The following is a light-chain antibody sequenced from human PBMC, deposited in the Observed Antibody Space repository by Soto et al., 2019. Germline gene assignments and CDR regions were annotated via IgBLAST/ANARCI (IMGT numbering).Light chain of an antibody. V-gene: IGLV6-57*01. CDR2: EDD. CDR3: QSYDSDTVI. CDR1: SGSIASSY. Sequence: NFMLTQPHSMSESPGKTVTISCTRSSGSIASSYVQWYQQRPGSSPSIVISEDDQRSSGVPDRFSCAIDRSSNSASLTISGLKREDEADYYCQSYDSDTVIFGGGTKLTVL. J-gene: IGLJ2*01.